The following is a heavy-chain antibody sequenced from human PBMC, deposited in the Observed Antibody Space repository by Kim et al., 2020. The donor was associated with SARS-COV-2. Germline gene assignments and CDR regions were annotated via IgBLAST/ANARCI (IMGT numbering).Heavy chain of an antibody. CDR3: AKDWRVREVVPHFDY. V-gene: IGHV3-23*01. D-gene: IGHD3-10*01. CDR1: GFTFSSYA. CDR2: IGGSGGTST. J-gene: IGHJ4*02. Sequence: GGSLRLSCAASGFTFSSYAMSWVRQAPGKGLEWVSRIGGSGGTSTNYVDSVMGRFTISRDNSKNTMYLQMNSLRVDDTAVYYCAKDWRVREVVPHFDYWGQGTLVTVSS.